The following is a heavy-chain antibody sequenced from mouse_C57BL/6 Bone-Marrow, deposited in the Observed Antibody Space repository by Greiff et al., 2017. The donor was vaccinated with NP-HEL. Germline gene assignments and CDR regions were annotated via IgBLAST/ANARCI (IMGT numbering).Heavy chain of an antibody. J-gene: IGHJ3*01. CDR3: TFYYYGRSFAY. V-gene: IGHV14-1*01. CDR2: IDPEDGDT. CDR1: GFNITDYY. D-gene: IGHD1-1*01. Sequence: VQLQQSGAELVRPGASVKLSCTASGFNITDYYMHWVKQRPEQGLEWIGRIDPEDGDTEYAPKFQGKATMTADTSSNTAYLQLSSLTSEDTAVYYCTFYYYGRSFAYWGQGTLVTVSA.